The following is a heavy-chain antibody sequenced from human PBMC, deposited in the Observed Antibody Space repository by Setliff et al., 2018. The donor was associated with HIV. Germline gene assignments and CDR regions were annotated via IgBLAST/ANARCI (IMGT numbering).Heavy chain of an antibody. V-gene: IGHV1-69*13. Sequence: ASVKVSCKASGDTFSNSAIYWVRQAPGQGLEWMGGIIPLYGTSNYAQKFHGRVAITADELMTTAYMELTSLRSEDTAVYYCASGSGYCKNGVCYIGVHRTPDKYYFDSWGQGALVTV. CDR1: GDTFSNSA. CDR3: ASGSGYCKNGVCYIGVHRTPDKYYFDS. CDR2: IIPLYGTS. D-gene: IGHD2-8*01. J-gene: IGHJ4*02.